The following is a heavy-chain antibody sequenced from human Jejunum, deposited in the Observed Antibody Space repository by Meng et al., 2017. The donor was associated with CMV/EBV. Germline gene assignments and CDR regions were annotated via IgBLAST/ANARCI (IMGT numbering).Heavy chain of an antibody. Sequence: SGDNFTEFGITWVRQAPGQGLECMGWISAFSGNTDYAQKFRGRVTMTTDTSTSTAYMELRSLRSDDTAVYYCARDRAYWSASPLGLNWGQGTLVTVSS. V-gene: IGHV1-18*01. J-gene: IGHJ4*02. CDR1: GDNFTEFG. D-gene: IGHD3-3*01. CDR2: ISAFSGNT. CDR3: ARDRAYWSASPLGLN.